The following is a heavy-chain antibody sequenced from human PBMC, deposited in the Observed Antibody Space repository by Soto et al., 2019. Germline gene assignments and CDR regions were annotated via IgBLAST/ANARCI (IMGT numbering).Heavy chain of an antibody. CDR1: GYTFSRSG. D-gene: IGHD3-22*01. J-gene: IGHJ4*02. CDR3: ARDRTPAGYYDSSGYPH. V-gene: IGHV1-18*01. Sequence: ASVKVSCKTSGYTFSRSGISWVRQAPGQGLEWMGWISAYNGNTNYAQKLQGRVTMTTDTSTSTAYMELRSLRSDDTAVYYCARDRTPAGYYDSSGYPHWGQGTLVTVSS. CDR2: ISAYNGNT.